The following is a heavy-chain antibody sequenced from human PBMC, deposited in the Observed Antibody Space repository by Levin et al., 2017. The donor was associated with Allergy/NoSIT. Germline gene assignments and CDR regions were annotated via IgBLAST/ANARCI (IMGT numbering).Heavy chain of an antibody. CDR3: ARVGIPPARYGMDV. D-gene: IGHD2-21*01. J-gene: IGHJ6*02. CDR1: GFTFSDHY. Sequence: GGSLRLSCAASGFTFSDHYMDWVRQAPGKGLEWVGRIRDKANSYTTEYAASVKGRFTISRDESKNSLYLQMNSLKTEDTAVYFCARVGIPPARYGMDVWGQGTTVTVSS. CDR2: IRDKANSYTT. V-gene: IGHV3-72*01.